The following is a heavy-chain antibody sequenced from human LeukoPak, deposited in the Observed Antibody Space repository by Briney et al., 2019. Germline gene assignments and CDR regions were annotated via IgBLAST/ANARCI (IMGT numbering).Heavy chain of an antibody. CDR3: ARDLGQQWFDP. D-gene: IGHD1/OR15-1a*01. CDR1: GGSISSHY. CDR2: IYYSGST. J-gene: IGHJ5*02. Sequence: PSETLSLTCTVSGGSISSHYWSWIRQPPGKGLEWIGYIYYSGSTNYSPSLKSRVTISVDTSKNQFSLKLSSVTAADTAVYYCARDLGQQWFDPWGQGTLVTVSS. V-gene: IGHV4-59*11.